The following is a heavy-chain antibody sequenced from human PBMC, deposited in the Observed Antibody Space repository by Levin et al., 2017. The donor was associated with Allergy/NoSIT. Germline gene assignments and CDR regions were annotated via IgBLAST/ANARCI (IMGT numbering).Heavy chain of an antibody. Sequence: GGSLRLSCAASGFTFSSYAMSWVRQAPGKGLEWVSAISGSGGSTYYADSVKGRFTISRDNSKNTLYLQMNSLRAEDTAVYYCAKEGDLYDFWSGYWHRNWFDPWGQGTLVTVSS. J-gene: IGHJ5*02. CDR3: AKEGDLYDFWSGYWHRNWFDP. V-gene: IGHV3-23*01. CDR1: GFTFSSYA. CDR2: ISGSGGST. D-gene: IGHD3-3*01.